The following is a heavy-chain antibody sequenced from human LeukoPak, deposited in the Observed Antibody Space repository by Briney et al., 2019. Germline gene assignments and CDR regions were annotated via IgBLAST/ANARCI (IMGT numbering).Heavy chain of an antibody. CDR1: GFTFSGFA. V-gene: IGHV3-30*04. J-gene: IGHJ4*02. Sequence: PGGSLRLSCAASGFTFSGFAMHWVRQAPGKGLEWVAVISYDGSSKYSADSVKGRFSISRDNSKTTLYLQMNSLRAEDTAVYYCARDEAYYDSSGYLPGIDYWGQGTLVTVSS. D-gene: IGHD3-22*01. CDR2: ISYDGSSK. CDR3: ARDEAYYDSSGYLPGIDY.